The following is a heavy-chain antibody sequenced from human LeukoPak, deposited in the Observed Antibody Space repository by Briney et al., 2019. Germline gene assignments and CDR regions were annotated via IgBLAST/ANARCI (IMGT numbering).Heavy chain of an antibody. D-gene: IGHD1-26*01. CDR3: AKDWWDLYYFDY. V-gene: IGHV3-33*05. J-gene: IGHJ4*02. CDR2: ISYDGSNK. Sequence: GRSLRLSCAASGFTFSSYGMHWVRQAPGKGLEWVAVISYDGSNKYYADSVKGRFTISRDNSKNTLYLQMDSLRAEDTAVYYCAKDWWDLYYFDYWGQGTLVTVSS. CDR1: GFTFSSYG.